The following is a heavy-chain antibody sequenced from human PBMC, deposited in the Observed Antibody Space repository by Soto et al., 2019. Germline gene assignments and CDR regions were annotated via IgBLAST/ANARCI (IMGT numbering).Heavy chain of an antibody. CDR2: IYYSGST. Sequence: SETLSLTCTVSGGSISSGGYYWSWIRQHPGKGLEWIGYIYYSGSTYYNPSLKSRVTISVDPSKNQFSLKLSSVTAADTAVYYCARDPESSGYCSGGSCYTYYYGMDVWGQGTTVTVSS. V-gene: IGHV4-31*03. CDR1: GGSISSGGYY. CDR3: ARDPESSGYCSGGSCYTYYYGMDV. J-gene: IGHJ6*02. D-gene: IGHD2-15*01.